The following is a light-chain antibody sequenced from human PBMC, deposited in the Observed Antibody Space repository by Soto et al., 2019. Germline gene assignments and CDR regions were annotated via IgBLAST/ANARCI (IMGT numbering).Light chain of an antibody. Sequence: EIVLTQSPATLSLSPGERATLSCRASQSVSSYLAWYQQKPGQAHRLLIYDASNWATGIPARFSGSGSGTDFTLIISSLEPEDVAVYYCQQRSNWHTFGGGTKVEIK. V-gene: IGKV3-11*01. CDR1: QSVSSY. CDR3: QQRSNWHT. J-gene: IGKJ4*01. CDR2: DAS.